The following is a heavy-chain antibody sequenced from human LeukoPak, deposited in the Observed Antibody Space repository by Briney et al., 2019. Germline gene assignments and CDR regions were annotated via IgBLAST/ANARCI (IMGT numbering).Heavy chain of an antibody. D-gene: IGHD3-9*01. Sequence: GGSLRLSCAASGFTFSSYAMSWVRQAPGKGLEWVSAISGSGGSTYYADSVKGRFTISRDNSKNTLYLQMNSLIAEDTAVSYCAKPCHAIFWPESFDIWGQGTMVTVSS. V-gene: IGHV3-23*01. CDR3: AKPCHAIFWPESFDI. J-gene: IGHJ3*02. CDR1: GFTFSSYA. CDR2: ISGSGGST.